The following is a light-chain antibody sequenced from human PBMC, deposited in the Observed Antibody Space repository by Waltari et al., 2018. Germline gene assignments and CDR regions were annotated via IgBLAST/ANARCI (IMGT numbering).Light chain of an antibody. CDR1: QVITRW. V-gene: IGKV1D-16*01. J-gene: IGKJ4*01. CDR2: TIS. CDR3: QQYTSYPLT. Sequence: DIEMTQSPSSLSASVGDRVTITCRASQVITRWLAWYQQKPGKAPKSLISTISTLQTGVPSRFSGSGSGTEFTLTISSLQPEDFATYCCQQYTSYPLTFGGGPKVEIK.